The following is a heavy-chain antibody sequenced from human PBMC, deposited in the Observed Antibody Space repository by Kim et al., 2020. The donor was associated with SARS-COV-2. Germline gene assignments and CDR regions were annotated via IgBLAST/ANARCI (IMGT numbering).Heavy chain of an antibody. J-gene: IGHJ4*02. CDR1: GFTFSSYA. D-gene: IGHD3-3*01. CDR3: ARGIEYYDFWSGYPEPSSTYFDY. CDR2: ISYDGSNK. V-gene: IGHV3-30*04. Sequence: GGSLRLSCAASGFTFSSYAMHWVRQAPGKGLEWVAVISYDGSNKYYADSVKGRFTISRDNSKNTLYLQMNSLRAEDTAVYYCARGIEYYDFWSGYPEPSSTYFDYWGQGTLVTVSS.